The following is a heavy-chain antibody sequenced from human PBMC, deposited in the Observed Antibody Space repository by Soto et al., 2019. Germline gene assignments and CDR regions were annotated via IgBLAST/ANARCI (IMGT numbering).Heavy chain of an antibody. V-gene: IGHV1-18*01. CDR2: IRAYNGHT. CDR3: ARDQGAGAYY. CDR1: GYTFTTYG. Sequence: ASVNGSCKASGYTFTTYGISWVRQAPGQGLEWVGRIRAYNGHTNYAQKLQGRVTMTTDTSTNTAYMELRSLTSDDTAVYYCARDQGAGAYYWGQGTLVTVSS. J-gene: IGHJ4*02. D-gene: IGHD1-26*01.